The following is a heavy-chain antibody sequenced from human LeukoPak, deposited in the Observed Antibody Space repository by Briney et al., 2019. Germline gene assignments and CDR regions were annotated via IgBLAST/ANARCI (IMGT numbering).Heavy chain of an antibody. Sequence: GRSLRLSCAASGFTFSSYGMHWVRQAPGKGLEWVAVIWYDGSNKYYADSVKGRFTISRDNSKNTLYLQMNSLRAEDTAVYYCAKDLGGYMDVWGKGTTVTVYS. V-gene: IGHV3-33*06. D-gene: IGHD3-16*01. CDR2: IWYDGSNK. J-gene: IGHJ6*03. CDR1: GFTFSSYG. CDR3: AKDLGGYMDV.